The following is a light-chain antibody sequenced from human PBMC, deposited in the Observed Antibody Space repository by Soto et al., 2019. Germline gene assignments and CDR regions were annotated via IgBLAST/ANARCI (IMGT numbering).Light chain of an antibody. CDR2: GAS. V-gene: IGKV3-15*01. Sequence: EIVMTQSPATLSVSLGERVTLSCRASQSISSKLAWYQHKPGQAPRLLIHGASTRANGIPDRFSGSGSGTEFTLTVSSLQSEDFALYYCQQYNNWPRVTFGQGTRLEI. CDR1: QSISSK. CDR3: QQYNNWPRVT. J-gene: IGKJ5*01.